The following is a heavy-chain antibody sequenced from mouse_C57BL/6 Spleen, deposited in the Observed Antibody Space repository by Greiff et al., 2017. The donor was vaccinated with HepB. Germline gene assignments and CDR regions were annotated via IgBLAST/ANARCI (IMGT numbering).Heavy chain of an antibody. CDR1: GYAFSSSW. J-gene: IGHJ2*01. CDR2: IYPGDGDT. CDR3: ARFTTVVGGYFDY. Sequence: QVQLQQSGPELVKPGASVKISCKASGYAFSSSWMNWVKQRPGKGLEWIGRIYPGDGDTNYNGKFKGKATLTADKSSSTAYMQLSSLTSEDSAVYFCARFTTVVGGYFDYWGQGTTLTVSS. V-gene: IGHV1-82*01. D-gene: IGHD1-1*01.